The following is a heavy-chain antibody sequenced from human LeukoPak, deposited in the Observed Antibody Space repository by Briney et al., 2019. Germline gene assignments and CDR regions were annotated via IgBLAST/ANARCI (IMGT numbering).Heavy chain of an antibody. J-gene: IGHJ5*02. CDR1: EFDFSSHA. Sequence: GGSLRLSCAASEFDFSSHAMTWVRQAPGKGLEWVSAISISGSKTYYADSVKGRFTISRDNAKNALYLQMNSLRAEDTAVYYCARALAVAGTGGFDPWGQGTLVTVSS. CDR2: ISISGSKT. D-gene: IGHD6-19*01. V-gene: IGHV3-23*01. CDR3: ARALAVAGTGGFDP.